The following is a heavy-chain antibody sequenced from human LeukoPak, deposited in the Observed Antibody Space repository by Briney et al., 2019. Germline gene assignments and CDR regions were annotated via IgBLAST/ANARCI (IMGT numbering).Heavy chain of an antibody. Sequence: SQTLSRTCAISGDSVSSDSAAWNWIRQSPSRGLEWLGRTYYRSKWYNDYSASVKSRITINPDTSKNQFSLQLNSVTPEDTAVYYCARAVAGTEGWFNSWGQGTLVTVSS. CDR3: ARAVAGTEGWFNS. D-gene: IGHD1-1*01. CDR1: GDSVSSDSAA. CDR2: TYYRSKWYN. J-gene: IGHJ5*01. V-gene: IGHV6-1*01.